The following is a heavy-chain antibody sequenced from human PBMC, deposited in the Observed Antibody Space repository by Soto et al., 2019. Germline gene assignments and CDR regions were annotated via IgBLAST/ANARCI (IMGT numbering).Heavy chain of an antibody. CDR1: GGTFSSYA. D-gene: IGHD2-15*01. Sequence: QVQLVQSGAEVKKPGSSVKVSCKASGGTFSSYAISWVRQAPGQGLEWMGGIIPIFGTANYAQKFQGRVTITADKSTSTAYMELSSLRSEDTDVYYCARDLLGSCSGGSCEGWFDPWGQGTLVTVSS. J-gene: IGHJ5*02. V-gene: IGHV1-69*06. CDR3: ARDLLGSCSGGSCEGWFDP. CDR2: IIPIFGTA.